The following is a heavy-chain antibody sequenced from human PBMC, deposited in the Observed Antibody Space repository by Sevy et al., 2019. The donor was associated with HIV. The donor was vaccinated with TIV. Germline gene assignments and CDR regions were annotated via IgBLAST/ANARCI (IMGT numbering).Heavy chain of an antibody. CDR3: GPMFRSYGMDV. D-gene: IGHD3-10*01. J-gene: IGHJ6*02. V-gene: IGHV3-30*03. Sequence: GGSLRLSCEASGFTFNSYGMHWVRQAPGKGLEWVAVISYDGSEKYYADSVKGRFTISREKSKNMVYVQMNSLRAEDTAVYYCGPMFRSYGMDVWGQGTTVTVSS. CDR1: GFTFNSYG. CDR2: ISYDGSEK.